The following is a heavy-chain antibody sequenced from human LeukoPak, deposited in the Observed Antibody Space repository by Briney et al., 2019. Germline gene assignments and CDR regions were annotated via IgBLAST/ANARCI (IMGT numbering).Heavy chain of an antibody. D-gene: IGHD6-19*01. CDR1: GFTFSSYW. CDR2: INSDGSST. Sequence: GGSLRLSCAASGFTFSSYWTHWVRQAPGKGLVWVSRINSDGSSTGYADSVKGRFTISRDNAKNTLYLRMNSLRVEDTAVYYCARESGYTSGWYVGYFDYWGQGTQVTVSS. J-gene: IGHJ4*02. CDR3: ARESGYTSGWYVGYFDY. V-gene: IGHV3-74*01.